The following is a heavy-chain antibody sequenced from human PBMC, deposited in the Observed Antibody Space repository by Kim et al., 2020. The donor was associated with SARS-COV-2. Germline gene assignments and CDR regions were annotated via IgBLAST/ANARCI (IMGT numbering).Heavy chain of an antibody. J-gene: IGHJ6*02. V-gene: IGHV3-30-3*01. CDR2: ISYDGSNK. CDR3: ARGTMVRESYYYYGMDV. Sequence: GGSLRLSCAASGFTFSSYAMHWVRQAPGKGLEWVAVISYDGSNKYYADSVKGRFTISRDNSKNTLYLQMNSLRAEDTAVYYCARGTMVRESYYYYGMDVWGQANTVTVSS. CDR1: GFTFSSYA. D-gene: IGHD3-10*01.